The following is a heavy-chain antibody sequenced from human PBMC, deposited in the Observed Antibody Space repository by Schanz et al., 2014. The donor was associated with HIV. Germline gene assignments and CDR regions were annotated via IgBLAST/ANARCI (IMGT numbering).Heavy chain of an antibody. CDR1: GFTITSYG. CDR3: AIRTPMISFGAFDI. Sequence: EVQLVESGGGVVRPGGSLRLSCAVSGFTITSYGMSWVRQAPGKGLEWVSTISAGVGTASYADSVKGRFTISRDNSKKMLFLQMNRLRAEDTAVYYCAIRTPMISFGAFDIWGRGTMVTVSS. CDR2: ISAGVGTA. J-gene: IGHJ3*02. V-gene: IGHV3-23*04. D-gene: IGHD3-16*01.